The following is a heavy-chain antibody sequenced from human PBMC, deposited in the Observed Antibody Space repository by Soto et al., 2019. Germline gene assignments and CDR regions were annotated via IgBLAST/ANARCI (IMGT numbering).Heavy chain of an antibody. CDR2: INVNIRST. J-gene: IGHJ4*02. V-gene: IGHV3-23*01. Sequence: PGGSLRLSCAASGFTFSRHAMGWVRQAPGKGLEWVSLINVNIRSTQYADSVKGRFTISRDNSKNTLYLQMNSLRAEDTAVYYCAKDAPGTDGWYYFDYWGQGTLVTVSS. CDR3: AKDAPGTDGWYYFDY. D-gene: IGHD6-19*01. CDR1: GFTFSRHA.